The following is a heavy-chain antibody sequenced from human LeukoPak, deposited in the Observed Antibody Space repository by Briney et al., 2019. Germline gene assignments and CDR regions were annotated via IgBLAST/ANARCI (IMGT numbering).Heavy chain of an antibody. CDR3: TVPFTIPSN. D-gene: IGHD3-3*01. CDR1: FTFDSHW. V-gene: IGHV3-74*01. CDR2: ISRDGSII. Sequence: PGGSLRLSCAGFTFDSHWMHWVRQAPGKGLMWVSGISRDGSIIRYTDSVKGRFTISRDNAKNTLYLQMNSLRAEDTAIYYCTVPFTIPSNWGQGTLVTVSS. J-gene: IGHJ4*02.